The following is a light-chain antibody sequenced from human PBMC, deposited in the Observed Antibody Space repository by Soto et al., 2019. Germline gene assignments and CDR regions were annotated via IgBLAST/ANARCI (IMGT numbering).Light chain of an antibody. CDR1: ESISTW. CDR2: KAS. Sequence: DIQMPPYPSSLSASVGDRVTITCRASESISTWLAWYQQKPGKAPNLLIYKASSLESGVPSRFSGSGSGTEFTLTISSLQPDDFATYYCQQYNIYSWTFGQGTKVDIK. CDR3: QQYNIYSWT. V-gene: IGKV1-5*03. J-gene: IGKJ1*01.